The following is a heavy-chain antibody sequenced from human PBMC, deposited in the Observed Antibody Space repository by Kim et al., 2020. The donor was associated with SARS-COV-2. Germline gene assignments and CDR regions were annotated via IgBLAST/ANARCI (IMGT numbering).Heavy chain of an antibody. D-gene: IGHD3-3*01. Sequence: NPSPKARVTISVDTSKNQFSLKLSSVTAADTAVYYCASSYYDFWSGNDYWGQGTLVTVSS. V-gene: IGHV4-39*01. CDR3: ASSYYDFWSGNDY. J-gene: IGHJ4*02.